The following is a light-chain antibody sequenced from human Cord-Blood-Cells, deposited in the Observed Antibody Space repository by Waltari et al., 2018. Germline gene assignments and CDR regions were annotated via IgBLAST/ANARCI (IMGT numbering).Light chain of an antibody. Sequence: QSALTQPASVSGSPGQSITISCTGTSSDVGGYNYVSWYQQHPGKAPNLVIYDVSKRPSGVSHRFSGSKTGNTASLTISGLQAEDEADYYCSSYTGSSTYVVFGGGTKLTVL. CDR3: SSYTGSSTYVV. J-gene: IGLJ2*01. CDR1: SSDVGGYNY. V-gene: IGLV2-14*01. CDR2: DVS.